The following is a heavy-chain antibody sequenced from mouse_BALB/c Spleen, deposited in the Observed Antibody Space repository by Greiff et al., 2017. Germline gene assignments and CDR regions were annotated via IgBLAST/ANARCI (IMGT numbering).Heavy chain of an antibody. CDR2: ISYSGST. CDR1: GDSITSGY. Sequence: EVQRVESGPSLVKPSQTLSLTCSVTGDSITSGYWNWIRKFPGNKLEYMGYISYSGSTYYNPSLKSRISITRDTSKNQYYLQLNSVTTEDTATYYCALWLSLSFAYWGQGTLVTVSA. J-gene: IGHJ3*01. CDR3: ALWLSLSFAY. D-gene: IGHD2-2*01. V-gene: IGHV3-8*02.